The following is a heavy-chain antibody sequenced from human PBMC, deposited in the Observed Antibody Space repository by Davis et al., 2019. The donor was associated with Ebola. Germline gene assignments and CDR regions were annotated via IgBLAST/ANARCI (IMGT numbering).Heavy chain of an antibody. V-gene: IGHV3-7*01. CDR2: IKQDGSEK. CDR1: GFTFSSYW. D-gene: IGHD4-17*01. CDR3: ARDNGAPWYYGMDV. Sequence: PGGSLRLSCAASGFTFSSYWMSWVRQAPGKGLEWVANIKQDGSEKYYVDSVKGRFTISRDNAKNSLYLQMNSLRAEDTAVYYCARDNGAPWYYGMDVWGQGTTVTVSS. J-gene: IGHJ6*02.